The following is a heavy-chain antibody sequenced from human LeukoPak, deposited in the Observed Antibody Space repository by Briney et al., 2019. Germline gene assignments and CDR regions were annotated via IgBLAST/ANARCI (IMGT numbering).Heavy chain of an antibody. CDR2: IIPILGIA. V-gene: IGHV1-69*04. CDR3: AILIFGVVTDFDY. D-gene: IGHD3-3*01. Sequence: SVKVSCKASGGTFSSYAISWVRQAPGQGLEWMGRIIPILGIANYAQKFQGRVTITADKSTSTAYMELSSLRSADTAVYYCAILIFGVVTDFDYWGQGTLVTVSS. CDR1: GGTFSSYA. J-gene: IGHJ4*02.